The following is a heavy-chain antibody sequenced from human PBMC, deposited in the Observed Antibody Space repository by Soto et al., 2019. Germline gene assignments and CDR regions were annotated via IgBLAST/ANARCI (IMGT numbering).Heavy chain of an antibody. CDR2: IYSVGST. D-gene: IGHD2-15*01. V-gene: IGHV3-66*01. Sequence: EVQLVESGGGLVQPGGSLRLSCAASGFTVSSNYMSWVRQAPGKGLEWVSVIYSVGSTYYADSVKGRFTISRDNSKNTLYLQMNSMRAEDTAVYYCAIAFYCSGGSCYSDYWGQGTLVTVSS. CDR3: AIAFYCSGGSCYSDY. CDR1: GFTVSSNY. J-gene: IGHJ4*02.